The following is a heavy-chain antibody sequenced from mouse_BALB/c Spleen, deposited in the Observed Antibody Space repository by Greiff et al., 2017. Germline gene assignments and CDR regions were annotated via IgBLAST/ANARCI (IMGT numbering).Heavy chain of an antibody. CDR2: ISYDGSN. J-gene: IGHJ4*01. CDR1: GYSITSGYY. V-gene: IGHV3-6*02. Sequence: EVQLQQSGPGLVKPSQSLSLTCSVTGYSITSGYYWNWIRQFPGNKLEWMGYISYDGSNNYNPSLKNRISITRDTSKNQFFLKLNSVTTEDTATYYCARSLHYYGSSYRYAMDYWGQGTSVTVSS. CDR3: ARSLHYYGSSYRYAMDY. D-gene: IGHD1-1*01.